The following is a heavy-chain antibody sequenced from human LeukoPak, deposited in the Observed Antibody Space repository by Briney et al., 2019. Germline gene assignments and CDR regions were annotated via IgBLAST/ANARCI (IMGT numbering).Heavy chain of an antibody. V-gene: IGHV3-23*01. J-gene: IGHJ4*02. D-gene: IGHD3-3*01. CDR2: ISGSGGST. Sequence: GGSLRLSCAASGFTFSSYAMSWVRQAPGKGLEWVSAISGSGGSTYYADSVKGRFTISRDNSKNTLYLQMNSLRAEDTAVYYCAKSSSLRFLECPLDYWGQGTLVTVSS. CDR1: GFTFSSYA. CDR3: AKSSSLRFLECPLDY.